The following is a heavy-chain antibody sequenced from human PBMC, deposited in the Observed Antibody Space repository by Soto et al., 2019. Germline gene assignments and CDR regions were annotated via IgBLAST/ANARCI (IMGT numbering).Heavy chain of an antibody. CDR2: ISGDGINT. V-gene: IGHV3-30*03. Sequence: QIQLVESGGDVVQPGKSLRLSCAASGFNFGFFGMHWVRQAQGKGLEWVAFISGDGINTQYADSVRCRFTHYRDYSRKTMYLQMDSLRDEDTALYYCERGNLRFDFDSWGLGTLVTVSS. CDR3: ERGNLRFDFDS. J-gene: IGHJ4*02. CDR1: GFNFGFFG.